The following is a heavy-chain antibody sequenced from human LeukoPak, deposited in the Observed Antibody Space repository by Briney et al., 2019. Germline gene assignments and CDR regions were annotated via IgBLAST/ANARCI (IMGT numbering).Heavy chain of an antibody. CDR1: GYTFTDYY. CDR3: ARPLGYCSGGSCYGAGYYYMDV. Sequence: ASVKVSCKVSGYTFTDYYMHWVQQAPGKGLEWMGLVDPEDGETIYAEKFQGRVTITADTSTDTAYMELSSLRSEDTAVYYCARPLGYCSGGSCYGAGYYYMDVWGKGTTVTVPS. V-gene: IGHV1-69-2*01. J-gene: IGHJ6*03. D-gene: IGHD2-15*01. CDR2: VDPEDGET.